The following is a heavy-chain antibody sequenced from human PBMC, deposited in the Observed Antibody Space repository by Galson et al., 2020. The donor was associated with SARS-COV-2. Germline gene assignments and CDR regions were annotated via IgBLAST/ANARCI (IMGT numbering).Heavy chain of an antibody. D-gene: IGHD3-22*01. CDR3: ASLYDSSGYYFSLYYYGMDV. V-gene: IGHV3-48*02. J-gene: IGHJ6*02. CDR1: GFTFSSYS. Sequence: GGSLRLSCAASGFTFSSYSMNWVRQAPGKGLEWVSYISSSSSTIYYADSVKGRFTISRDNAKNSLYLQMNSLRDEDTAVYYCASLYDSSGYYFSLYYYGMDVWGQGTTVTVSS. CDR2: ISSSSSTI.